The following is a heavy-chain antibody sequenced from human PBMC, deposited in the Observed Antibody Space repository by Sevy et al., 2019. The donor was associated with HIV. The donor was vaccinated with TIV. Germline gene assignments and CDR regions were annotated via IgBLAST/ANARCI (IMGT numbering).Heavy chain of an antibody. V-gene: IGHV3-30-3*01. J-gene: IGHJ5*02. CDR2: ISYDGSNK. D-gene: IGHD1-26*01. CDR3: ARDQGSGSYHRGPNWFDP. CDR1: GFTFSSYA. Sequence: RGSLRLSCAASGFTFSSYAMHWVRQAPGKGLEWVAVISYDGSNKYYADSVKGRFTISRDNSKNTLYLQMNSLRAEDTAVYYCARDQGSGSYHRGPNWFDPWGQGTLVTVSS.